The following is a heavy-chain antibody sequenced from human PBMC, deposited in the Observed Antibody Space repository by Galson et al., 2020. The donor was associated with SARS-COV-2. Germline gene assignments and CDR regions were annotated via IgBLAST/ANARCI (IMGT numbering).Heavy chain of an antibody. CDR2: IYSEGSST. CDR3: ARDDDGANAGDAFDI. CDR1: GFTFSSYW. J-gene: IGHJ3*02. D-gene: IGHD4-17*01. Sequence: GGSLRLSCAASGFTFSSYWMHWVRQAPGKGLVWVSRIYSEGSSTSYADSVTGRFTISRDNSKNTLYLQMNSLRAEDTAVYYCARDDDGANAGDAFDIWGQGTMVTVSS. V-gene: IGHV3-74*01.